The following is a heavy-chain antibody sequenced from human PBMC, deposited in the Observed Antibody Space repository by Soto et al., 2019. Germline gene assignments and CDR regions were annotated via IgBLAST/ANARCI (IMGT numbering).Heavy chain of an antibody. J-gene: IGHJ6*02. CDR1: GFTFSSYG. D-gene: IGHD4-17*01. CDR2: IWYDGSNK. Sequence: LRLSCAASGFTFSSYGMHWVRQAPGKGLEWVAVIWYDGSNKYYADSVKGRFTISRDNSKNTLYLQMNSLRAEDTAVYYCARDTLTTVTVQYYGMDVWGQGTTVTVSS. V-gene: IGHV3-33*01. CDR3: ARDTLTTVTVQYYGMDV.